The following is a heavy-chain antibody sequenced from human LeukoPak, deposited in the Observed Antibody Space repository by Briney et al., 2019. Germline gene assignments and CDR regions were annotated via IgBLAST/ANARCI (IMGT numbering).Heavy chain of an antibody. CDR3: ARPQDFGLTGMNASDI. CDR1: GYSFNTYW. CDR2: IYPGDSDT. D-gene: IGHD7-27*01. V-gene: IGHV5-51*01. Sequence: GESLKISCKGSGYSFNTYWIGWVRQMPGKGLEWMGFIYPGDSDTKYSPSFQGQVTISADKSISTAYLQWSSLKASDTAMYYCARPQDFGLTGMNASDIWGQGTMVTVSS. J-gene: IGHJ3*02.